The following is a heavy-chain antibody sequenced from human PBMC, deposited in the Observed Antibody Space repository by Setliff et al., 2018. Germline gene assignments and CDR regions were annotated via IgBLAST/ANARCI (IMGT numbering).Heavy chain of an antibody. J-gene: IGHJ5*02. CDR2: ISGSGGST. CDR1: GFTFSSYA. V-gene: IGHV3-23*01. CDR3: ARGGNSTLEGRVVVGAPTVIDVPNPLQALP. Sequence: GGSLRLSCAASGFTFSSYAMSWVRQAPGKGLEWVSAISGSGGSTYYADSVKGRFTISRDNSKNTLYLQMNSLRAEDTALYYCARGGNSTLEGRVVVGAPTVIDVPNPLQALPW. D-gene: IGHD2-2*01.